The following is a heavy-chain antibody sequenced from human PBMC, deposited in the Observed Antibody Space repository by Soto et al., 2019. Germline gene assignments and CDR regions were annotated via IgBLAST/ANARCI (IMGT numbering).Heavy chain of an antibody. D-gene: IGHD3-16*01. CDR2: LSSDGFGA. Sequence: PGGSLRLSCAASGFSLSPYWMHRVRQVPGRGLEWVARLSSDGFGAAYADSVKGRFFISRDIARNTLSLQMNSLRADDTAVYYCARDLGGPDYWGRGTSVTVSS. CDR3: ARDLGGPDY. J-gene: IGHJ4*02. CDR1: GFSLSPYW. V-gene: IGHV3-74*03.